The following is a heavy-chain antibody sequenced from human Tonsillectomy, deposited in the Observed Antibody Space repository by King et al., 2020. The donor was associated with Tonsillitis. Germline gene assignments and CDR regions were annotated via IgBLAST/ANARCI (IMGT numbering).Heavy chain of an antibody. CDR3: ARVGRGRHFDY. CDR1: GFTFSDYY. CDR2: ISSSSSYT. D-gene: IGHD1-26*01. J-gene: IGHJ4*02. V-gene: IGHV3-11*05. Sequence: VQLVEAGGGLVKPGGSLRLSCAASGFTFSDYYMSWIRQAPGRGLEWVSYISSSSSYTKYADSVKGRFTISRDNAKNSRYLQMNSLRAEDTAVYYCARVGRGRHFDYWGQGTLVTVSS.